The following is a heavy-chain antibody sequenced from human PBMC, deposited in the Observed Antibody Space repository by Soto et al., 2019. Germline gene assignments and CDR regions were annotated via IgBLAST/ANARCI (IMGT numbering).Heavy chain of an antibody. Sequence: GGSLRLSCAASGFTFSSYSMNWVRQAPGKGLEWASYISSSSSTIYYADSVKGRFTISRDNAKNSLYLQMNSLRDEDTAVYYCARDLYYDFWSGYFYGMDVWGKGTTVTVSS. CDR2: ISSSSSTI. V-gene: IGHV3-48*02. D-gene: IGHD3-3*01. CDR3: ARDLYYDFWSGYFYGMDV. CDR1: GFTFSSYS. J-gene: IGHJ6*04.